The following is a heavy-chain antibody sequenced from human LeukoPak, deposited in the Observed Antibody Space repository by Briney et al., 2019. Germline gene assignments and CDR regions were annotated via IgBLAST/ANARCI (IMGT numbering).Heavy chain of an antibody. D-gene: IGHD3-22*01. J-gene: IGHJ4*02. Sequence: ASVKVSCKASGYTFTGYYMHWVRQAPGQGLEWMGWINPNSGGTNYAQKFQGRITMTRDTSISTAYMELSRLRSDDTAVYYCARDYYDSSGLPRLMLAYYFDYWGQGTLVTVSS. CDR3: ARDYYDSSGLPRLMLAYYFDY. V-gene: IGHV1-2*02. CDR1: GYTFTGYY. CDR2: INPNSGGT.